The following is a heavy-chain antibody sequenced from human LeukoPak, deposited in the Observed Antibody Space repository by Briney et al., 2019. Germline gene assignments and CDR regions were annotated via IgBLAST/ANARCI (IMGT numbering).Heavy chain of an antibody. CDR3: ARSSYSSSSSV. Sequence: GGSLRLSCAVPGFTFSGFWMSWSRQAPGKGLEWVASINSDGSEGYYADVVKGRFTISRDNAKNSLYLQINSLRAEDTAVYYCARSSYSSSSSVWGQGPMVTVSS. D-gene: IGHD6-6*01. CDR2: INSDGSEG. V-gene: IGHV3-7*03. J-gene: IGHJ3*01. CDR1: GFTFSGFW.